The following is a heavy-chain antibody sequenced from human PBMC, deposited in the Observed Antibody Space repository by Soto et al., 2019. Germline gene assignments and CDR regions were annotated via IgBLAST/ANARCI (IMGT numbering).Heavy chain of an antibody. CDR2: VWHDGSNK. Sequence: QVQLVESGGGVVQPGRSLRLSCAASGFTFIYYGIHWVRQAPGKGLEWVAGVWHDGSNKYYADSVKGRFSVSRDNSKNTVYLHMNRLRAEDTAVDYRASGAVGSSAFHYGMDVWGPGTTVTVSS. CDR1: GFTFIYYG. CDR3: ASGAVGSSAFHYGMDV. J-gene: IGHJ6*02. D-gene: IGHD6-6*01. V-gene: IGHV3-33*01.